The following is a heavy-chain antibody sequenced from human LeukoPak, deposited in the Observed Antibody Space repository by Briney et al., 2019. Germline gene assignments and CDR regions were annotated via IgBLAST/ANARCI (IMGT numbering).Heavy chain of an antibody. J-gene: IGHJ3*02. D-gene: IGHD1-26*01. CDR3: ATEGFVGARVRDI. CDR1: GGSISSGSYY. CDR2: IYTSGST. Sequence: SQTLSLTCTVSGGSISSGSYYWSWIRQPAGKGLEWIGRIYTSGSTNYNPSLKSRVTISVDTSKNQFSLKLSSVTAAETAVYYCATEGFVGARVRDIWGQGTMVTVSS. V-gene: IGHV4-61*02.